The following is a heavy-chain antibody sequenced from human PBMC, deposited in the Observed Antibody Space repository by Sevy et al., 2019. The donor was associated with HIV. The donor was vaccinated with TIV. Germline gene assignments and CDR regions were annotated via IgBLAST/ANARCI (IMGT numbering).Heavy chain of an antibody. V-gene: IGHV3-33*01. J-gene: IGHJ1*01. CDR3: ARDPAGEGYAIRHFQH. D-gene: IGHD3-10*01. Sequence: GGSLRLSCAASGFTFSSYGMHWVRQAPGKGLEWVAVIWYDGSNKYYADSVKGRFTISRDNSKNTLYLQMNSLRAEDTAVYYCARDPAGEGYAIRHFQHWGQGTLVTVSS. CDR2: IWYDGSNK. CDR1: GFTFSSYG.